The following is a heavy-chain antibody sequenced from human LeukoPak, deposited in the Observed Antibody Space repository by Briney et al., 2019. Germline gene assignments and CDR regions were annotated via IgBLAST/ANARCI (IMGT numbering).Heavy chain of an antibody. Sequence: GGSLRLSCAASGFTFSSYSINWVRQAPGKGLEWVSSISVRSNYIYYADSVRGRFSISRDDARDSLYLEMNSLRAEDSAVYYCVRLRRNSDRSGYYYYYDYWGRGTLVTVSS. CDR2: ISVRSNYI. J-gene: IGHJ4*02. V-gene: IGHV3-21*01. CDR1: GFTFSSYS. D-gene: IGHD3-22*01. CDR3: VRLRRNSDRSGYYYYYDY.